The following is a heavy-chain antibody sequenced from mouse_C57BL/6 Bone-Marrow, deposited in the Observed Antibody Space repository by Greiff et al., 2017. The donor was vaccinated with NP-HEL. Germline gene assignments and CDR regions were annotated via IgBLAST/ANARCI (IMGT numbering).Heavy chain of an antibody. Sequence: VQLKESGPELVKPGASVKISCKASGYSFTGYYMNWVKQSPEKSLEWIGEINPSTGGTTYNQKFKAKATLTVDKSSSTAYMQLKSLTSEDSAVYYCAREDYYGRGYAMDYWGQGTSVTVSS. CDR1: GYSFTGYY. V-gene: IGHV1-42*01. D-gene: IGHD1-1*01. CDR2: INPSTGGT. CDR3: AREDYYGRGYAMDY. J-gene: IGHJ4*01.